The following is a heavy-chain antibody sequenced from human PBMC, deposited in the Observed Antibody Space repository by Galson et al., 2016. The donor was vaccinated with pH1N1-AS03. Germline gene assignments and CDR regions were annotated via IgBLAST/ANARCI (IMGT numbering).Heavy chain of an antibody. CDR1: GYRFTNYW. J-gene: IGHJ4*02. CDR3: ARPRLNYFDN. V-gene: IGHV5-51*03. Sequence: QSGAEVKKPGESLKISCKGSGYRFTNYWIGWVRQMPGKGLEWMSIIYPGNSDSRYNKSFQGQVTISADTSISTVYLQWSSLQASDTAMYYCARPRLNYFDNWGQGTPVTASS. D-gene: IGHD3-16*01. CDR2: IYPGNSDS.